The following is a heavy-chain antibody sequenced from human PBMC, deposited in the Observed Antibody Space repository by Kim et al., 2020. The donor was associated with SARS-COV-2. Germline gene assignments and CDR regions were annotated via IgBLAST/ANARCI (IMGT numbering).Heavy chain of an antibody. CDR2: INHSGST. D-gene: IGHD5-18*01. CDR3: AREVTSGPSY. CDR1: GGSFSGYY. V-gene: IGHV4-34*01. Sequence: SETLSLTCAVYGGSFSGYYWSWIRQPPGKGLEWIGEINHSGSTNYNPSLKSRVTISVDTSKNQFSLKLSSVTAADTAVYYCAREVTSGPSYWGQGTLVTVSS. J-gene: IGHJ4*02.